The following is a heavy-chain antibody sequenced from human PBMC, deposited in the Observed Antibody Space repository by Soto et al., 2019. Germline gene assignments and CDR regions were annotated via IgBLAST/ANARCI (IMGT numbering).Heavy chain of an antibody. D-gene: IGHD3-16*01. V-gene: IGHV4-4*07. CDR1: GGSMFSYY. J-gene: IGHJ4*02. CDR2: IYGSGGT. CDR3: AREGASSYATSHFDN. Sequence: QVQLQESGPGLVKASETLSLTCTVSGGSMFSYYWSWIRQPAGKGLVWIARIYGSGGTNYNPSLTSQVTMSLDTSKNKCYMRLSSVTGADTAVYYCAREGASSYATSHFDNWGQGTLVTVSS.